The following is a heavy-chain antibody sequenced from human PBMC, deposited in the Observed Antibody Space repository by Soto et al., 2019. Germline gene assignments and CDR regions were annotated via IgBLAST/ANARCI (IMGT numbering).Heavy chain of an antibody. J-gene: IGHJ6*02. CDR3: ARMDGDYNRYAMDV. V-gene: IGHV2-26*01. Sequence: QVTLKESGPVLVKPTETLTLTCTVSGFSLNNPRMGVSWIRQPPGKPLEWLAHFFSDAERSYSASMQSRLTMSTDTYGSQVVLTMTNMDPVDTSTYFCARMDGDYNRYAMDVWGQGTTVTVSS. CDR1: GFSLNNPRMG. CDR2: FFSDAER. D-gene: IGHD4-17*01.